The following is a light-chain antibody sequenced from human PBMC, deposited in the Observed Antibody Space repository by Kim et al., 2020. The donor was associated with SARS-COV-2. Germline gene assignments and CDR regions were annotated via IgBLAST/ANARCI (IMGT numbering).Light chain of an antibody. Sequence: ENVLTQSPDTLSLSSGERATLSCRASQSVKSDYVAWYQQKAGQAPRLLIYGASTRATGIPDRFSGSGSGTDFSLSISRLEPEDFAVYYCQQYGGSPWTFGQGTKVDIK. CDR2: GAS. V-gene: IGKV3-20*01. CDR3: QQYGGSPWT. CDR1: QSVKSDY. J-gene: IGKJ1*01.